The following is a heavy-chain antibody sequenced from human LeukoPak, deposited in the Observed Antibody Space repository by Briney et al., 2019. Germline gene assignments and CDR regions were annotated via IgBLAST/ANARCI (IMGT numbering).Heavy chain of an antibody. D-gene: IGHD4-17*01. Sequence: EASVKVSCKASGYTFTGYYMHWVRQAPGQGLEWMGRINPNSGGTNYAQKFQGRVTMTRDTSISTAYMELSRLRSDDTAVYYCARGPVGDYGERYYYYMDVWGKGTTVTVSS. CDR1: GYTFTGYY. CDR2: INPNSGGT. V-gene: IGHV1-2*06. J-gene: IGHJ6*03. CDR3: ARGPVGDYGERYYYYMDV.